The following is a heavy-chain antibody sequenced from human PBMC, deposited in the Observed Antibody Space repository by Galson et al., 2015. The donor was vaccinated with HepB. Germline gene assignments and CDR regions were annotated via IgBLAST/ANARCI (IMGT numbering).Heavy chain of an antibody. Sequence: SLRLSCAASGFTFSSYAMSWVRQAPGTGLEWVSSISASGGSTYYADSVKGRFTISRDKSTNTLFLQMNSLRAEDTAVYFCAGQYYDVLAAYSNGLDVWGQGTTVTVSS. J-gene: IGHJ6*02. CDR3: AGQYYDVLAAYSNGLDV. CDR2: ISASGGST. CDR1: GFTFSSYA. V-gene: IGHV3-23*01. D-gene: IGHD3-9*01.